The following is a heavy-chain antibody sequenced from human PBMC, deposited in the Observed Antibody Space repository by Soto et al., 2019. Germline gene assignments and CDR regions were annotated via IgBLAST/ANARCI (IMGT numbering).Heavy chain of an antibody. Sequence: PGGSLRLSCAASGFTFSSYCMHWVRQAQGKGLEWVAVISYDGSNKYYADSVKGRFTISRDNSKNTLYLQMNSLRAEDTAVYYCANGWEGEWELLSGYWGQGTLVTVSS. CDR3: ANGWEGEWELLSGY. J-gene: IGHJ4*02. V-gene: IGHV3-30*18. CDR1: GFTFSSYC. CDR2: ISYDGSNK. D-gene: IGHD1-26*01.